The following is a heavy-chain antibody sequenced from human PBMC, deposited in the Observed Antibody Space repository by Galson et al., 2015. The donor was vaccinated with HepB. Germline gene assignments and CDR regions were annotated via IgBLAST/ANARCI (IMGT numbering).Heavy chain of an antibody. Sequence: SLRLSCAASGFTFSSYAMSWVRQAPGKGLEWVSAISGSGGSTFYVDSVKGRFTISRDNSKNTLYLQMNSLRAEDTAVYYCAKHRMGATDYWGQGTLVTVSS. D-gene: IGHD1-26*01. CDR2: ISGSGGST. V-gene: IGHV3-23*01. J-gene: IGHJ4*02. CDR3: AKHRMGATDY. CDR1: GFTFSSYA.